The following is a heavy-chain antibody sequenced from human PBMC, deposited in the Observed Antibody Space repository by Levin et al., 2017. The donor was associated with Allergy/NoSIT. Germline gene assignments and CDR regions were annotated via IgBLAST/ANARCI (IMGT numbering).Heavy chain of an antibody. Sequence: SCTVSGGSISSGGYYWSWIRQHPGKGLEWIGYIYYSGSTYYNPSLKSRVTISVDTSKNQFSLKLSSVTAADTAVYYCARGPNSYGSGSYNLGYYYYYMDVWGKGTTVTVSS. J-gene: IGHJ6*03. D-gene: IGHD3-10*01. V-gene: IGHV4-31*03. CDR3: ARGPNSYGSGSYNLGYYYYYMDV. CDR2: IYYSGST. CDR1: GGSISSGGYY.